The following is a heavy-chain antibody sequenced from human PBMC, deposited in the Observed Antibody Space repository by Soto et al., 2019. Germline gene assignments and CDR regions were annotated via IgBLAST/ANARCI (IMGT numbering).Heavy chain of an antibody. Sequence: SETLSLTCTVSGGSISNYYWNWIRQSPGKGLEWIGYIYSSGSTHYNPSLQNRVTISIDTSKNQVSLKVNSVTAADTAVYYCAXDHPHSYGVYYFDYWGQGTPVTVSS. V-gene: IGHV4-59*01. J-gene: IGHJ4*02. D-gene: IGHD5-18*01. CDR3: AXDHPHSYGVYYFDY. CDR2: IYSSGST. CDR1: GGSISNYY.